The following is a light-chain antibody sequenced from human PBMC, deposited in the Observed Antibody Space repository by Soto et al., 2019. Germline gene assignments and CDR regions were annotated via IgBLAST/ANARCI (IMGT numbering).Light chain of an antibody. Sequence: ILMTQSPASLSVSVGDRATISCRASQGVGNNLAWYQQKPGQAPRLLIFAASNLQSGIPARFSGSGSGAEFTLTISRLQSGDFATYYCQQFYIWPITFGGGTKVDIK. CDR2: AAS. J-gene: IGKJ4*01. CDR1: QGVGNN. V-gene: IGKV1-6*01. CDR3: QQFYIWPIT.